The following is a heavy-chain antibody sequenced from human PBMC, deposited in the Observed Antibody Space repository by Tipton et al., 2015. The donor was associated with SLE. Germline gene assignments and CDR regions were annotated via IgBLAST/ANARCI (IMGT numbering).Heavy chain of an antibody. J-gene: IGHJ4*02. CDR2: INYSGTT. V-gene: IGHV4-31*03. CDR3: ARLDNSGYYYLDY. Sequence: TLSLTCTVSGASISSGGYYWTWIRQHPGKGLEWIGYINYSGTTYYNPSLKSRGNISLDTSENQFSLKLTSVTAADTAVYYCARLDNSGYYYLDYWGRGLLVTVSS. D-gene: IGHD3-22*01. CDR1: GASISSGGYY.